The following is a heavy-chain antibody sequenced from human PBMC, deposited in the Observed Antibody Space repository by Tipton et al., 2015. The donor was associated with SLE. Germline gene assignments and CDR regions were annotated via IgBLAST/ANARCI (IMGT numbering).Heavy chain of an antibody. Sequence: TLSLTCAVSGGSISSNNWWSWVRQTPGKGLEWIGYVFNTWITSYNPSLKSRLTISVDTSKNQFSLRLNSVTAADTAVYYCARADGVVGGQLPYWYFDIWGRGTLVTVSS. J-gene: IGHJ2*01. V-gene: IGHV4-4*02. CDR2: VFNTWIT. D-gene: IGHD1-26*01. CDR1: GGSISSNNW. CDR3: ARADGVVGGQLPYWYFDI.